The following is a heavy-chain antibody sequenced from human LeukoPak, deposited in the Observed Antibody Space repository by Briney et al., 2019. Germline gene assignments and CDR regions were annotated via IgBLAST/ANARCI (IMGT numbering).Heavy chain of an antibody. CDR1: GFTFSSYW. V-gene: IGHV3-7*01. CDR3: ARKTRLRFLEWLPYCMDV. J-gene: IGHJ6*03. CDR2: IKQDGSEK. Sequence: PSGGSLRLSCAASGFTFSSYWMSWVRQAPGKGLEWVANIKQDGSEKYYVDSVKGRFTISRDNAKNSLYLQMNSLRAEDTAVYYCARKTRLRFLEWLPYCMDVWGKGTTVTVSS. D-gene: IGHD3-3*01.